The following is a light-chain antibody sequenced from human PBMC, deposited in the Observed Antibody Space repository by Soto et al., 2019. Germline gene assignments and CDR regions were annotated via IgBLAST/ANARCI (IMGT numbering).Light chain of an antibody. CDR1: QSVRSN. V-gene: IGKV3-15*01. J-gene: IGKJ1*01. Sequence: EIVKTQSPVTLSVSPGEGATLSCRASQSVRSNLAWYQQKPGQAPRLLMYDASTRATGIPARFSGSGSGTEFTLTISSLQSEDFAVYYCQQYNNWPPWTFGQGTKVDIK. CDR2: DAS. CDR3: QQYNNWPPWT.